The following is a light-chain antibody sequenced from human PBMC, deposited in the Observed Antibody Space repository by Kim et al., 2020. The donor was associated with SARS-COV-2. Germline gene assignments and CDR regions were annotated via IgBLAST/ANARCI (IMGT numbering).Light chain of an antibody. Sequence: VATGHTPSITWSGDVQEKKYARWLQQKPGQAPVLVIYKDSQRPSGIPGRFSGSSSGTTVTLTISEAQVEDEADYYCYSAADNMGVFGGGTQLTVL. J-gene: IGLJ3*02. CDR3: YSAADNMGV. V-gene: IGLV3-27*01. CDR1: VQEKKY. CDR2: KDS.